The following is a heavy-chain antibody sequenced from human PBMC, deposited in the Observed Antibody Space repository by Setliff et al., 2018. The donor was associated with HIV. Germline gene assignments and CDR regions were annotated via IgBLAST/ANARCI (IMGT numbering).Heavy chain of an antibody. CDR3: ARRRRAPGTEDLEAV. CDR1: GYSFNIYW. D-gene: IGHD1-26*01. V-gene: IGHV5-51*01. CDR2: IHPGDSDT. Sequence: GESLKISCKDSGYSFNIYWIGWVRQMPGKGLEWMGIIHPGDSDTRYSPSFQGQVTISADKSISTAYLQWSSLKASDTAMYYCARRRRAPGTEDLEAVWGQGTLVTVSS. J-gene: IGHJ4*02.